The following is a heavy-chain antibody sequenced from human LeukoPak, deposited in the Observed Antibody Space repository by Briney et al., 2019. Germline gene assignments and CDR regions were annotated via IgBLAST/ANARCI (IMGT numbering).Heavy chain of an antibody. D-gene: IGHD3-10*01. V-gene: IGHV1-18*01. Sequence: ASVKVSFKASGYTFTSYGISWVRQAPGQGLEWMGWISAYNGNTNYAQKLQGRVTMTTDTSTSTAYIELRSLRSDDTAVYYCARRGSGSYYNGIYYYYGMDVWGQGTTVTVSS. CDR2: ISAYNGNT. CDR1: GYTFTSYG. CDR3: ARRGSGSYYNGIYYYYGMDV. J-gene: IGHJ6*02.